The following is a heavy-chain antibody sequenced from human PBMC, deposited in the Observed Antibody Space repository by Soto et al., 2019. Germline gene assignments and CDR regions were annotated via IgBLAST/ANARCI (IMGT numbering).Heavy chain of an antibody. V-gene: IGHV4-34*01. D-gene: IGHD3-10*01. CDR3: ARHNYGSGSTYFDY. CDR1: GGSFSGYY. Sequence: SETLSLTCAVYGGSFSGYYWSWIRQPPGKGLEWIGEINHSGSTNYNPSLKSRVTMSVDTSKNQFSLKLSSVTAADTAVYYCARHNYGSGSTYFDYWGQGTLVTVSS. CDR2: INHSGST. J-gene: IGHJ4*02.